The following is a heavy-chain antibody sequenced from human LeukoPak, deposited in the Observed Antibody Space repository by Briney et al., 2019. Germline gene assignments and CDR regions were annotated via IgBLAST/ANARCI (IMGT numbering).Heavy chain of an antibody. CDR2: IYYSGST. D-gene: IGHD2-2*01. V-gene: IGHV4-39*01. CDR3: ARQATVVVPAAKGGFDP. J-gene: IGHJ5*02. Sequence: SEPLSPPCTVSGGSIRSSSYYWGWIRQPPGKGPEWIGRIYYSGSTYYNPSLKSRVTISVDTSKNQFSLKLSSVTAADTAVYYCARQATVVVPAAKGGFDPWGQGTLVTVSS. CDR1: GGSIRSSSYY.